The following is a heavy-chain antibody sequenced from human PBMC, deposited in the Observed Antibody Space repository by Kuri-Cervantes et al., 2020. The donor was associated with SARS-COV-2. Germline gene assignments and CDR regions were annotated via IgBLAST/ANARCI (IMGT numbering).Heavy chain of an antibody. D-gene: IGHD1-20*01. V-gene: IGHV3-30*03. CDR1: GFTFSSYG. CDR2: ISYDGSNK. Sequence: GESLKISCAASGFTFSSYGMHWVRQAPGKGLEWVAVISYDGSNKYYADSVKGRFTISRDNAKNSLYLQMNSLRAEDTAVYYCATLTGTTLTVSNYYYYGMDVWGQGTTVTVSS. J-gene: IGHJ6*02. CDR3: ATLTGTTLTVSNYYYYGMDV.